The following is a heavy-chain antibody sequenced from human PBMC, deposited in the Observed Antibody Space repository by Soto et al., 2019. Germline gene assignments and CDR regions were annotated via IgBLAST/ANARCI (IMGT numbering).Heavy chain of an antibody. V-gene: IGHV3-23*01. CDR2: ISATGGGT. Sequence: GGSLRLSCAASGFKFSNYALSWVRQAPGKGLEWVSLISATGGGTYYADSVKGRFTISRDNSHNTLYLQVHSLTAEDTAVYYCAKDRRAGGNSAFYFDFWGQGAQVTVSS. J-gene: IGHJ4*02. CDR3: AKDRRAGGNSAFYFDF. CDR1: GFKFSNYA. D-gene: IGHD3-16*01.